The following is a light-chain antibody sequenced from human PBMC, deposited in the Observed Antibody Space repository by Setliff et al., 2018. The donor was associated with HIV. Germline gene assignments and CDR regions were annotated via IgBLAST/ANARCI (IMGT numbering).Light chain of an antibody. J-gene: IGLJ1*01. V-gene: IGLV2-14*03. Sequence: QSVLAQPASVSGSPGQTITISCTGTRSDAGYYNYVSWYQQHPGKAPKLVIFDVNKRPAGFSYRFSGSKSGNTASLTISGLQAEDEADYYCSSYTGSDTYVFGPGTKVTVL. CDR3: SSYTGSDTYV. CDR2: DVN. CDR1: RSDAGYYNY.